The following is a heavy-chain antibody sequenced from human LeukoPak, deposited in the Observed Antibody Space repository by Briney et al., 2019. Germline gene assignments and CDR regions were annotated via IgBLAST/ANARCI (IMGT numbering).Heavy chain of an antibody. CDR2: ISSSSSYI. CDR1: GFTFSSYS. Sequence: PGGSLRLSCAASGFTFSSYSMNWVRQAPGKGLEWVSSISSSSSYIYYADSVKGRFTISRDNAKNSLYLQMNSLRAEDTAVYYCASLIAVAGISPVAYWGQGTLVTVSS. V-gene: IGHV3-21*01. J-gene: IGHJ4*02. D-gene: IGHD6-19*01. CDR3: ASLIAVAGISPVAY.